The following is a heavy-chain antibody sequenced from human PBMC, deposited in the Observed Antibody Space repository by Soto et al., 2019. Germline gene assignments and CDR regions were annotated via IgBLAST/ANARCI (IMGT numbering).Heavy chain of an antibody. D-gene: IGHD1-26*01. Sequence: QVQLVQSGAEVKKPGASVKVSSKASGYTFTSYDINWVRQATGQGLEWMGWMNPNSGNTGYAQKFQGRVTMTRNTSISTAYMELSSLRSEDTAVYYCARVRRELPYNWFDPWGQGTLVTVSS. CDR2: MNPNSGNT. CDR3: ARVRRELPYNWFDP. V-gene: IGHV1-8*01. CDR1: GYTFTSYD. J-gene: IGHJ5*02.